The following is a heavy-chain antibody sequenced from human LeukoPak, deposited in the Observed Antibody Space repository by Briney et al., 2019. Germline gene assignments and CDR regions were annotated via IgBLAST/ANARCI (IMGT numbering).Heavy chain of an antibody. V-gene: IGHV3-7*01. D-gene: IGHD6-25*01. Sequence: GGSLRLSCAASRFIFSNYWMSWVRQAPGKGLEWVANINQDGSEKYYMDSVKGRFTISRDNAKNSLYLQMNSLRAEETAVYYCARFRLFNWFDPWGQGTLVTVSS. CDR2: INQDGSEK. CDR1: RFIFSNYW. CDR3: ARFRLFNWFDP. J-gene: IGHJ5*02.